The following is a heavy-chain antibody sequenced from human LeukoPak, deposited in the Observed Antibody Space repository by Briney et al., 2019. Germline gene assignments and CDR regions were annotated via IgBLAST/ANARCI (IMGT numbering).Heavy chain of an antibody. CDR2: INHSGST. V-gene: IGHV4-34*01. Sequence: SETLSLTCAVYGGSFSGYYWSWIRQPPGKGREWIGEINHSGSTNYNPSLKSRVTISVDTSKNQFSLKLSSVTAADTAVYYCARGRQLWYRTYFDYWGQGTLVTVSS. J-gene: IGHJ4*02. CDR3: ARGRQLWYRTYFDY. CDR1: GGSFSGYY. D-gene: IGHD5-18*01.